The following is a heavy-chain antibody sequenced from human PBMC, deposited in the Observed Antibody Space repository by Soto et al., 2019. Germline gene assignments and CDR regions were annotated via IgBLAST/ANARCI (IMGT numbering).Heavy chain of an antibody. CDR2: ISYSGNT. V-gene: IGHV4-59*01. CDR3: ARAPMVLSRSYFDS. Sequence: PSETLSLTCTVPGGSTSNFYWSWIRQPPGKGLEWIGYISYSGNTNYNPSLKSRVSISVDTSKNQLSLNLTSATAADTAVYYCARAPMVLSRSYFDSWGQGTPVTVSS. J-gene: IGHJ4*02. CDR1: GGSTSNFY. D-gene: IGHD2-8*01.